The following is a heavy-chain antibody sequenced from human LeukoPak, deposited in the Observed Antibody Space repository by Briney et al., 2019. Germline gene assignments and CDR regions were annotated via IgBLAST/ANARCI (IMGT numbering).Heavy chain of an antibody. D-gene: IGHD2-8*02. Sequence: SETLSLTCTVSGGSISSYYWSWIRQPPGKGLEWIGYIYYSGSTNYNPSLKSRVTISVDTSKNQFSLRLSSVTAADTAVYYCARDTGNWFDPWGQGTLVTVSS. CDR3: ARDTGNWFDP. CDR2: IYYSGST. J-gene: IGHJ5*02. CDR1: GGSISSYY. V-gene: IGHV4-59*01.